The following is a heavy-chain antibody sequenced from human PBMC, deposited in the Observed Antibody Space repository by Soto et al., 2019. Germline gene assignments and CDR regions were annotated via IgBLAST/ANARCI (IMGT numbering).Heavy chain of an antibody. CDR2: IIPIFGTA. CDR1: GGTFSSYA. J-gene: IGHJ6*02. CDR3: AGLSVLLWFGEYYYGMDV. D-gene: IGHD3-10*01. Sequence: SVKVSCKASGGTFSSYAISWVRQAPGQGLEWMGGIIPIFGTANYAQKFQGRVTITADESTSTAYMELSSLRSEDTAVYYCAGLSVLLWFGEYYYGMDVWGQGTTVTV. V-gene: IGHV1-69*13.